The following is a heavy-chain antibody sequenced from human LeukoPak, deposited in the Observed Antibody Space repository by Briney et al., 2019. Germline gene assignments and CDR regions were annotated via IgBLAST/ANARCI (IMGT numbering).Heavy chain of an antibody. D-gene: IGHD5-18*01. V-gene: IGHV3-33*01. CDR2: IWYDGSNK. CDR1: GFTFRSFG. J-gene: IGHJ6*03. CDR3: ARRGYSYGSYYYYMDV. Sequence: GGSLRLSCAASGFTFRSFGMHWVRQAPGKGLEWVAVIWYDGSNKYYADSVKGRSTISRDNSKNTLYLQMNSLRAEDTAVYYCARRGYSYGSYYYYMDVWGKGTTVTVSS.